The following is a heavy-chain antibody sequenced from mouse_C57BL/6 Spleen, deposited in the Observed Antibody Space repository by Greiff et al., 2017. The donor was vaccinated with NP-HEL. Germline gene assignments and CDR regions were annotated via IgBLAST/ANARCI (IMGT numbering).Heavy chain of an antibody. CDR1: GFTFSSYG. V-gene: IGHV5-6*01. D-gene: IGHD1-1*01. Sequence: EVKVVESGGDLVKPGGSLKLSCAASGFTFSSYGMSWVRQTPDKRLEWVATISSGGSYTYYPDSVKGRFTISRDNAKNTLYLQMSSLKSEDTAMYYCARLTTVVATDLAMDYWGQGTSVTVSS. CDR3: ARLTTVVATDLAMDY. CDR2: ISSGGSYT. J-gene: IGHJ4*01.